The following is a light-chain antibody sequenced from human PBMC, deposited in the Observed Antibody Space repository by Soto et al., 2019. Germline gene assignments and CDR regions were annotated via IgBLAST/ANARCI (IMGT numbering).Light chain of an antibody. CDR2: AAS. CDR3: QKYNSAPPT. V-gene: IGKV1-27*01. Sequence: DIQMTQFPSSLSASVGDRVTITCRASEGISNYLDWYQQKPGKVPKLLIYAASTLQSGVPSRFSGSGSGTDFTLTISSLQPEDVVTYYCQKYNSAPPTFGGGTKVEIK. CDR1: EGISNY. J-gene: IGKJ4*01.